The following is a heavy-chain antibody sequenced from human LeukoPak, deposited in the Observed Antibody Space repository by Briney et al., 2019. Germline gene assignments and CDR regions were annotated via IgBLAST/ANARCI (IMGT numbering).Heavy chain of an antibody. Sequence: GGSLKLSCAAPGFTFSSSWMSWVRQAPGKGLEWVANIKQDGSERYYVDSVKGRFTISRDNAKNSLYLQMNSLRAEDTAVYYCARFTQTSLAAAPFDYWGQGTLVTVSS. D-gene: IGHD6-13*01. CDR1: GFTFSSSW. CDR3: ARFTQTSLAAAPFDY. V-gene: IGHV3-7*01. CDR2: IKQDGSER. J-gene: IGHJ4*02.